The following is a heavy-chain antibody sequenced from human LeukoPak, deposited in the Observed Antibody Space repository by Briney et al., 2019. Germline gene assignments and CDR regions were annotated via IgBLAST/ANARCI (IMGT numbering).Heavy chain of an antibody. CDR2: IYTSGST. V-gene: IGHV4-61*02. CDR3: ARGVGRYSYGYDY. CDR1: GGSISSGSYY. J-gene: IGHJ4*02. D-gene: IGHD5-18*01. Sequence: SETLSLTCTVSGGSISSGSYYWSWIRQPAGKGLEWIGRIYTSGSTNYNPSLKSRVTISVDTSKNQFSLKLSSVTAADTAVYYCARGVGRYSYGYDYWGQGTLVTVSS.